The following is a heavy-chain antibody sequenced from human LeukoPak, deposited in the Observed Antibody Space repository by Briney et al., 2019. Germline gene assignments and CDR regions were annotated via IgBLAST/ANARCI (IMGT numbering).Heavy chain of an antibody. CDR1: GFTFSSYW. D-gene: IGHD2-2*01. CDR2: VNTAGSST. CDR3: ARYEYQLLGAFAI. Sequence: GGSLRLSCAASGFTFSSYWMHWVRQAPGKGLVWVSRVNTAGSSTSYADSLKGRFTISRDNSKNTLFLQMNSLRVEDTAVYYCARYEYQLLGAFAIWGQGTTVTVSS. J-gene: IGHJ3*02. V-gene: IGHV3-74*01.